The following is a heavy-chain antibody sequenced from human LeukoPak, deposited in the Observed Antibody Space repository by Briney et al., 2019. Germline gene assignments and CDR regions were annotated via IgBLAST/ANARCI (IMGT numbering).Heavy chain of an antibody. J-gene: IGHJ4*02. CDR1: GYTFTSYY. CDR3: ARGLGDYYDTSDFYYAVPAH. Sequence: ASVKVSCKASGYTFTSYYIHWVRQAPGQGLEWVGIINPSGGSTSYAQKFQGRVTMTRDTSTSTVYMDLSSLRSEDTAVYYCARGLGDYYDTSDFYYAVPAHWGQGTLVTVSS. D-gene: IGHD3-22*01. V-gene: IGHV1-46*01. CDR2: INPSGGST.